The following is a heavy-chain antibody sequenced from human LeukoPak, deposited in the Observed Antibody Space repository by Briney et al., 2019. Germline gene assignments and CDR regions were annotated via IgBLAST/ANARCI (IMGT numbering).Heavy chain of an antibody. CDR2: ISSNGGST. D-gene: IGHD5-12*01. CDR3: ARGLVATIEDFWFDP. V-gene: IGHV3-64*01. J-gene: IGHJ5*02. Sequence: ASVKVSCKASGYTFTGYYMHWVRQAPGKGLEYVSAISSNGGSTYYANSVKGRFTISRDNSKNTLSLQMGSLRVEDMAVYYCARGLVATIEDFWFDPWGQGTLVTVSS. CDR1: GYTFTGYY.